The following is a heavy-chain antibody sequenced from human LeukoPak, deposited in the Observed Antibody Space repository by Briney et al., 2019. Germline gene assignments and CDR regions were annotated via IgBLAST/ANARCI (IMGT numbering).Heavy chain of an antibody. V-gene: IGHV3-49*04. Sequence: PGRSLRLSCTASGFTFGDYAMSWVRQAPGKGLEWVGFIRSKAYGGTTEYAAPVKGRFTISRDDSESIAYLQMNSLKTEDTAVYYRTRSSAAAGYFQHWGQGTLVTVSS. CDR2: IRSKAYGGTT. CDR3: TRSSAAAGYFQH. CDR1: GFTFGDYA. J-gene: IGHJ1*01. D-gene: IGHD6-13*01.